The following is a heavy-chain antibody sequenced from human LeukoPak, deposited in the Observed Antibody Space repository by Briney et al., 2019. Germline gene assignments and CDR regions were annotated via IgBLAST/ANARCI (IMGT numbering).Heavy chain of an antibody. V-gene: IGHV1-46*01. J-gene: IGHJ3*01. CDR3: ARLSQQTFDV. CDR2: IDPSGGST. CDR1: GYTFTGYY. Sequence: ASVKVSCKASGYTFTGYYMHWVRQAPGQGLEWMGMIDPSGGSTSYAQKFQGRVTMTRDTSTSTVYMGLSSLRSDDTAVYYCARLSQQTFDVWGQGTLVTVSS.